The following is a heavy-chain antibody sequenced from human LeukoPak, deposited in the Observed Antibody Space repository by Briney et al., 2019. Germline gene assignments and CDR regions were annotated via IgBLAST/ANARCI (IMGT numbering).Heavy chain of an antibody. CDR1: GGSLGSYY. CDR3: ARDRVTMVRGTLDP. J-gene: IGHJ5*02. V-gene: IGHV4-4*07. Sequence: SETLSLTCTVSGGSLGSYYWSWIRQPAGKGLEWIGRIYTSGNTNYNPSLKSRVTMSADTSKNQFSLNLSSVTAADTAVYYCARDRVTMVRGTLDPWGQGTLVTVSS. CDR2: IYTSGNT. D-gene: IGHD3-10*01.